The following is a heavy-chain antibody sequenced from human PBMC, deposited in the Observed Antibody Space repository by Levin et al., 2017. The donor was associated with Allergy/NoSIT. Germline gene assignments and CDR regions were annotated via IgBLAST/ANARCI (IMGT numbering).Heavy chain of an antibody. Sequence: PGESLKISCAASGFTLSSYTMNWVRQAPGKGLEWVSSIGGSGTNMFHVDSVKGRFTISKDNAKNSLYLQMDSLRAEDTAVYYCARELRGYSGYAYWGQGTLVTVSS. V-gene: IGHV3-21*01. J-gene: IGHJ4*02. D-gene: IGHD5-12*01. CDR2: IGGSGTNM. CDR1: GFTLSSYT. CDR3: ARELRGYSGYAY.